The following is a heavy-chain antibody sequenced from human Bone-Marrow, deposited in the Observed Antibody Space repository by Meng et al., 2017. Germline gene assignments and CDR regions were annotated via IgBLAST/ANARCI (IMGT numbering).Heavy chain of an antibody. CDR2: ISSSSSYI. Sequence: GESLKISCAASGFTFSSYSMNWVRQAPGKGLEWVSSISSSSSYIYYADSVKGRFTNSRDNAKNSLYLQMNSLGAEDTAVYYCARGNQYGGNYWGQGTLVTVSS. J-gene: IGHJ4*02. D-gene: IGHD4-23*01. CDR3: ARGNQYGGNY. CDR1: GFTFSSYS. V-gene: IGHV3-21*01.